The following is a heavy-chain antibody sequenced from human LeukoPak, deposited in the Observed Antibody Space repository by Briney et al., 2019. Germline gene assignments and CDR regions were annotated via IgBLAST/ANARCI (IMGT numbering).Heavy chain of an antibody. J-gene: IGHJ3*02. CDR3: ARAKRNGFDI. CDR1: GFTFSSYN. Sequence: GGSLRLSCAASGFTFSSYNINWVRQAPGKGLEWVSYIRSSSSTIYYADSVKGRFTISRDNAKNSLYLQMNSLRAEDTAVYYCARAKRNGFDIWGQGTMVTVSS. V-gene: IGHV3-48*01. CDR2: IRSSSSTI.